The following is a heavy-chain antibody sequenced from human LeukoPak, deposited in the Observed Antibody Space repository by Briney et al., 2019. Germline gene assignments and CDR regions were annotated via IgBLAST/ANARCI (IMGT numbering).Heavy chain of an antibody. CDR1: GGTFSSYA. CDR2: IIPIFGTA. D-gene: IGHD5-18*01. V-gene: IGHV1-69*13. CDR3: ARSYGYQSNFDY. Sequence: GASVKVSCKASGGTFSSYAISWVRQAPGQGLEWMGGIIPIFGTANYAQKFQGRVTITADESTSTAYMELSSLRSEDTAVYYCARSYGYQSNFDYWGQGTLVTVSS. J-gene: IGHJ4*02.